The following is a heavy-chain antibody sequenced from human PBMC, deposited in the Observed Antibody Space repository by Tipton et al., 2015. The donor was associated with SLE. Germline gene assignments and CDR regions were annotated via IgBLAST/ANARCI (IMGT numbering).Heavy chain of an antibody. CDR2: IYYSGST. V-gene: IGHV4-59*01. D-gene: IGHD5-12*01. J-gene: IGHJ6*03. CDR1: GGSISSDY. Sequence: TLSLTCTVSGGSISSDYWNWIRQPPGKGLEWIGYIYYSGSTNYNPSLKSRVTISVDTSKSQFSLKLSSVTAADTAVYYCARDSSGYNYYYMDVWGKGTTVTVSS. CDR3: ARDSSGYNYYYMDV.